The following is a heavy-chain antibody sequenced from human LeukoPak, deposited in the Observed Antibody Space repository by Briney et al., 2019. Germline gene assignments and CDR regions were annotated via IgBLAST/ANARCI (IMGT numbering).Heavy chain of an antibody. CDR3: ARDPVGGSTIFDY. D-gene: IGHD1-26*01. Sequence: QTLSLTCAISGDSVSSNSAAWNWIRQSPSRGLEWLGRTYYRSKWYYDYAVAVKSRISINPDTSKNQFSLQLSSVAPEDTAVYYCARDPVGGSTIFDYWGQGTLVTVSS. V-gene: IGHV6-1*01. J-gene: IGHJ4*02. CDR1: GDSVSSNSAA. CDR2: TYYRSKWYY.